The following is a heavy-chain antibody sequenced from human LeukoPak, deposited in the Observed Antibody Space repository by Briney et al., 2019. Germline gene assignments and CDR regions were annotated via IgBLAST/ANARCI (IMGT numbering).Heavy chain of an antibody. CDR3: AREYYGGNYYVFDY. D-gene: IGHD1-26*01. J-gene: IGHJ4*02. V-gene: IGHV3-30-3*01. CDR1: GFTFTDYA. Sequence: GGSLRLSCAASGFTFTDYAIHWVRQAPGKGLEWVAVISYDGDHKYYPDSVKGRFTISRDNSKNTVYLQMNSLRVEDTAVYFCAREYYGGNYYVFDYWGQGTLVTVSS. CDR2: ISYDGDHK.